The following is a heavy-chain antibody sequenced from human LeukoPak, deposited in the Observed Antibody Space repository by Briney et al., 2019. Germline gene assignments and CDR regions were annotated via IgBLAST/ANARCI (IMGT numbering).Heavy chain of an antibody. CDR3: ASLTTVTQGYFDS. CDR2: IYYSGST. CDR1: GGSISRYY. Sequence: SETLSLTCTVSGGSISRYYWSWIRQPPGKGLEWLGCIYYSGSTNYNPSLKSRVTISVDTSKNQFSLKLRSVTATDTAVYYCASLTTVTQGYFDSWGQGTLVTVSS. D-gene: IGHD4-17*01. J-gene: IGHJ4*02. V-gene: IGHV4-59*08.